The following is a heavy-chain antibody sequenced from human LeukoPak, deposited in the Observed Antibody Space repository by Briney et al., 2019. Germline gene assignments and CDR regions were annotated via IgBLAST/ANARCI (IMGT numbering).Heavy chain of an antibody. J-gene: IGHJ4*02. CDR1: GFTFSSYG. D-gene: IGHD1-26*01. CDR2: IWYDGSNK. V-gene: IGHV3-33*01. Sequence: GGSLRLSCAASGFTFSSYGMPWVRQAPGKGLEWVAVIWYDGSNKYYADSVKGRFTISRDNSKNTLYLQMNSLRAEDTAVYYCARDPVYSGSYYVDYWGQGTLVTVSS. CDR3: ARDPVYSGSYYVDY.